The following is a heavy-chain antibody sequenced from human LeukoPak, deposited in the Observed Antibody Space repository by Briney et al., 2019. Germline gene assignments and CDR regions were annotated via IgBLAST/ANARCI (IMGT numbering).Heavy chain of an antibody. D-gene: IGHD3-22*01. Sequence: SQTLSLTCTVSGGSISSGDYYWSWIRQPPGKGLEWIAYMYYSGSTYYNPSLKSRVTMSADTSKNQLSMKLSSVTAADTAVYYCARPYYYDSRIDPWGQGILVTVSS. CDR1: GGSISSGDYY. J-gene: IGHJ5*02. V-gene: IGHV4-30-4*01. CDR3: ARPYYYDSRIDP. CDR2: MYYSGST.